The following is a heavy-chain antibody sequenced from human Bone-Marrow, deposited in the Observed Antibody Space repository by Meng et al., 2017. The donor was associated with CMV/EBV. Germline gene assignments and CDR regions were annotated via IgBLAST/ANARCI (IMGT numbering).Heavy chain of an antibody. J-gene: IGHJ4*02. CDR1: GFTFSSYA. V-gene: IGHV3-30-3*01. CDR2: ISFDGSTK. Sequence: GESLKISCAASGFTFSSYAMHWVRQAPGKGLEWVAIISFDGSTKYYADSVKGRFTISRDNSKNTLYLQMNSLRAEDTAVYYCAKDGVTVVPAANEYYFDYWGQGTLVTVSS. CDR3: AKDGVTVVPAANEYYFDY. D-gene: IGHD2-2*01.